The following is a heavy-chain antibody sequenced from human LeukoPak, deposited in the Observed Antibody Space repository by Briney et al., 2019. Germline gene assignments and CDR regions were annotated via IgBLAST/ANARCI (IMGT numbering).Heavy chain of an antibody. CDR3: ARATEGRPNYYDSSGFYFY. V-gene: IGHV1-69*13. D-gene: IGHD3-22*01. Sequence: SVKVSCKASGGTFSSYAFSWVRQAPGQGLEWMGGIIPIFGSAKYAQKFQGRVTIAADEFTSTVYMEISSLRSEDTAVYFCARATEGRPNYYDSSGFYFYWGQGTLVTVSS. CDR2: IIPIFGSA. CDR1: GGTFSSYA. J-gene: IGHJ4*02.